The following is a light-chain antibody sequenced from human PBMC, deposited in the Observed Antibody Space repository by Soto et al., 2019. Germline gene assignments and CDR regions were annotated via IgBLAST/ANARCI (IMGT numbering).Light chain of an antibody. CDR1: SSDVGGYNY. CDR2: EVS. V-gene: IGLV2-14*01. J-gene: IGLJ2*01. CDR3: TSYTSSSTLLV. Sequence: QSALTRPASVSGSPGQSITISCTGTSSDVGGYNYVSWYQQHPGKAPKLMIYEVSNRPSGVSNRFSGSKSGNTASLTISGFQAEDEADHYCTSYTSSSTLLVFGRGTKLTVL.